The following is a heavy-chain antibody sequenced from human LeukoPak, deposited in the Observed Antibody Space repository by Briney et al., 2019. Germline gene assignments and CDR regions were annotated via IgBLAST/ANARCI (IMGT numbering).Heavy chain of an antibody. CDR1: GFTFSNYE. CDR3: ARDLVQLWSKDY. J-gene: IGHJ4*02. Sequence: GGSLRLSCAASGFTFSNYELNWVRQAPGKGLEWVSYISSSGRNIYYADSVNGRFTISRDNAKNSLYLQMNSLRAEDTAVYYCARDLVQLWSKDYWGQGTLVTVSS. V-gene: IGHV3-48*03. CDR2: ISSSGRNI. D-gene: IGHD5-18*01.